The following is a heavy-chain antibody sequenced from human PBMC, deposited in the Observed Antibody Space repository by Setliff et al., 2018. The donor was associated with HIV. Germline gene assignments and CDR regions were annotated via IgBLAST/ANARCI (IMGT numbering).Heavy chain of an antibody. D-gene: IGHD3-10*01. CDR3: ATTQDGPGGNYFAY. J-gene: IGHJ4*02. Sequence: GASVKVSCKASGYTFTTHDNTHDINWVRQAPGQGLEWMGIINPRGGSTSYAQKFQGRITMTSDTSTSTVYMELSTLRSEDTAVYYCATTQDGPGGNYFAYWGQGALVTVSS. CDR1: GYTFTTHD. V-gene: IGHV1-46*01. CDR2: INPRGGST.